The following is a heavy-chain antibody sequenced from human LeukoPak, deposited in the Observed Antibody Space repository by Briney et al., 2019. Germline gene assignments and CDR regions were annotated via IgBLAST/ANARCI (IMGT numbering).Heavy chain of an antibody. CDR1: GDSVSSNSAA. Sequence: SQTLSLTCAISGDSVSSNSAAWNWIRQSPSRGLEWLGRTYYRSEWYNDYAVSVRSRITINPDTSKNQFSLQLNSVTPEDTAVYYCAGYLLVYCGGDCYRNYGMNVWGQGTTVTVSS. D-gene: IGHD2-21*02. CDR3: AGYLLVYCGGDCYRNYGMNV. J-gene: IGHJ6*02. V-gene: IGHV6-1*01. CDR2: TYYRSEWYN.